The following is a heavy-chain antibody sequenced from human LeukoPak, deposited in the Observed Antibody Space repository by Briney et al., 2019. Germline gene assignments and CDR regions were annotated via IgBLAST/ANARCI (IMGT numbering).Heavy chain of an antibody. Sequence: PSKTLSLTCAVYGGSFSGYYWSWIRQPPGKGLEWIGEINHSGSTNYNPSLKSRVTISVDTSKNQFSLKLSSVTAADTAVYYCAREIFGSGSYPDYWGQGTLVAVSS. D-gene: IGHD3-10*01. CDR3: AREIFGSGSYPDY. V-gene: IGHV4-34*01. CDR1: GGSFSGYY. CDR2: INHSGST. J-gene: IGHJ4*02.